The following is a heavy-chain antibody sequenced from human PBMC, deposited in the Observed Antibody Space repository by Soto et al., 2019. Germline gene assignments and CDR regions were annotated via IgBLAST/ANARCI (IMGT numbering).Heavy chain of an antibody. D-gene: IGHD1-7*01. CDR2: IYYSGST. CDR3: ARTTGAGITSS. CDR1: GGSINSYY. Sequence: QVQLQESGPGLVKPSETLSLTCTVSGGSINSYYWSWIRQPPGKGLVWIGYIYYSGSTNYNPSLKSRVTMSVDTSMNQLSLKLSSVTAADTAVYYCARTTGAGITSSWGQGTLVTVSS. J-gene: IGHJ4*02. V-gene: IGHV4-59*01.